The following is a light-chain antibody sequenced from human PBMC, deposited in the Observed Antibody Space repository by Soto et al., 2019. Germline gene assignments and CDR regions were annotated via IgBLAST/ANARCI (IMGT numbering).Light chain of an antibody. CDR2: KAS. CDR3: QHDNSYSRT. J-gene: IGKJ1*01. Sequence: DVQMTKSPSTLSASIGDRVTITCRASQSIDSWLAWYQQKPGKAPKLLIYKASSLQTGVPSIFRGSGSGTEFTLTISSLQPDDFATYYCQHDNSYSRTFGQGTKVEVK. CDR1: QSIDSW. V-gene: IGKV1-5*03.